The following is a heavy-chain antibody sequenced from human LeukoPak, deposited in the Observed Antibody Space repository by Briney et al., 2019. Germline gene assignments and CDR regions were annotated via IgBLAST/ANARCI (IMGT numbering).Heavy chain of an antibody. J-gene: IGHJ4*02. Sequence: GGSLRLSCAASGFTFNSYAMHWVRQAPGKGLEWVAVISYDGSNKYYADSVKGRFTISRDNSKNTLYLQMNNLRAEDTAVYYCARDYRSILAVAGTIDYWGQGTLVTVSS. CDR2: ISYDGSNK. V-gene: IGHV3-30-3*01. CDR1: GFTFNSYA. CDR3: ARDYRSILAVAGTIDY. D-gene: IGHD6-19*01.